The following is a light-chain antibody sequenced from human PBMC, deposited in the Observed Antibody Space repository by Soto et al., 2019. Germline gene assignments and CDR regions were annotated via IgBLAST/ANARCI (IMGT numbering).Light chain of an antibody. J-gene: IGKJ1*01. Sequence: DIQMTQSPSTLSGSVGDRVTITCRASQTISSWLAWYQQKPGKAPKLLIYKASTLKSGVPSRFSGSGSGTEFTLTISSLPPDDFATYYCQHYNSYSDAFGQGTKVEL. V-gene: IGKV1-5*03. CDR3: QHYNSYSDA. CDR2: KAS. CDR1: QTISSW.